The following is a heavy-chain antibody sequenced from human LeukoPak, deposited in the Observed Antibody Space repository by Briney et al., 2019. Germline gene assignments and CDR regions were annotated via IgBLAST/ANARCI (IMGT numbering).Heavy chain of an antibody. CDR2: IYKIGTT. Sequence: SETLSLTCAVYGGSFSGYYLNWVRQPPGKGLEWIGHIYKIGTTNYNPSLKSRLTISADTSKNQFSLKLRSVTAADTAVYYCVIGVGWQPDYWGQGALVTVSS. V-gene: IGHV4-59*01. J-gene: IGHJ4*02. D-gene: IGHD2-15*01. CDR3: VIGVGWQPDY. CDR1: GGSFSGYY.